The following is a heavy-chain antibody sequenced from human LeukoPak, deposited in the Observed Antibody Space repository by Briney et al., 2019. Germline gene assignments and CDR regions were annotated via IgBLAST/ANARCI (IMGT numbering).Heavy chain of an antibody. CDR1: GFTFSSYG. D-gene: IGHD2-15*01. Sequence: GGSLRLSCAASGFTFSSYGMHWVRQAPGKGLEWVAFIRYDGSNKYYADSVKGRFTISGDNSKNTLYLQMNSLRAEDTAVYYCAKDRILAFDIWGQGTMVTVSS. J-gene: IGHJ3*02. CDR2: IRYDGSNK. V-gene: IGHV3-30*02. CDR3: AKDRILAFDI.